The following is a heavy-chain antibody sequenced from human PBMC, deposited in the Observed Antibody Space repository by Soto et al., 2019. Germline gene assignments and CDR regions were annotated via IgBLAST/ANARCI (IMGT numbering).Heavy chain of an antibody. CDR2: IYPGDSDT. CDR1: EYSFTNYW. Sequence: GESLKISCQVSEYSFTNYWIGWVRQMPGKGLEWMGIIYPGDSDTRYSPSFQGQVTISADKSINTAYLQWSSLKASDTAMYYCERRFVSSEFSDYWGQGTLVNVSS. J-gene: IGHJ4*02. D-gene: IGHD3-16*01. V-gene: IGHV5-51*01. CDR3: ERRFVSSEFSDY.